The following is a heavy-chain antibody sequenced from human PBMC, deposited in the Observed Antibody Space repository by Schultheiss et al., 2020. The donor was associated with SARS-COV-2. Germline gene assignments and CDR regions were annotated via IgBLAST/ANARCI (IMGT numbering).Heavy chain of an antibody. CDR1: GFTFSDYW. J-gene: IGHJ6*02. CDR3: ARESIVGATRRGYYGMDV. V-gene: IGHV3-74*03. D-gene: IGHD1-26*01. Sequence: GGSLRLSCAASGFTFSDYWVHWVRHAPGKGLVWVSRVNPDGSHTTYADSVKGRFTISRDNAKNSLYLQMNSLRAEDTAVYYCARESIVGATRRGYYGMDVWGQGTTVTVSS. CDR2: VNPDGSHT.